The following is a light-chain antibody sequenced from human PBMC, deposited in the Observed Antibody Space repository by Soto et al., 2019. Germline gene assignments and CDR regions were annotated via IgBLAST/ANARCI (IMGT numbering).Light chain of an antibody. CDR3: QQYDNLPPI. CDR2: KAS. J-gene: IGKJ4*01. CDR1: QSISSW. V-gene: IGKV1-5*03. Sequence: DIQINHSLSTLSASVGDRVTITCRASQSISSWLAWYQQKPGKAPKLLIYKASSLESGVPSRFSGSGSGTEFTLTISSLQPDDFATYYCQQYDNLPPIFGGGAKVDIK.